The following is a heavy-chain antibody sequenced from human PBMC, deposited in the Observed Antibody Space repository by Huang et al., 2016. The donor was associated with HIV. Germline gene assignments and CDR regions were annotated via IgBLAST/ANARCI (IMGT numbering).Heavy chain of an antibody. Sequence: VSGDFISSTNYYWGWIRQSPGKGLEWVGSVYQSGSTNYNPFLKSRVTLSVDTSRNQFSLRLNSVTAADTAVYYCASQHIGAAATWFWGRGTQVAVSS. D-gene: IGHD6-13*01. V-gene: IGHV4-39*01. CDR2: VYQSGST. CDR3: ASQHIGAAATWF. J-gene: IGHJ4*02. CDR1: GDFISSTNYY.